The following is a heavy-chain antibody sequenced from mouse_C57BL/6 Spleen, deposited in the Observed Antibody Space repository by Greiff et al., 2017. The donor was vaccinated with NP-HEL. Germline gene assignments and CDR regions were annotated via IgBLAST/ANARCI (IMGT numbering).Heavy chain of an antibody. J-gene: IGHJ2*01. CDR2: IYPGDGDT. Sequence: VQLQQSGAELVKPGASVKISCKASGYAFSSYWMNWVKQRPGKGLEWIGQIYPGDGDTNYNGKLKGKATLTADKSSSTAYMQLSSLTSEDSAVYFCARDYDYDYFDYWGQGTTLTVSS. CDR3: ARDYDYDYFDY. V-gene: IGHV1-80*01. D-gene: IGHD2-4*01. CDR1: GYAFSSYW.